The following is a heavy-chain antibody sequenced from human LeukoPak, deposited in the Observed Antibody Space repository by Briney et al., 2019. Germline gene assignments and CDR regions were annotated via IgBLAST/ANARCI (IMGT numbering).Heavy chain of an antibody. D-gene: IGHD4-11*01. Sequence: ASVKVSRKASVYTFTSYGIIWVRQAPGQGLQWMGWISAHNGNTNYAQRLQGRVTMTTDTSTSTVYMDLRSLRSDDTAVYYCARAQTTLLLDYWGQGTLVTVSS. V-gene: IGHV1-18*01. J-gene: IGHJ4*02. CDR3: ARAQTTLLLDY. CDR2: ISAHNGNT. CDR1: VYTFTSYG.